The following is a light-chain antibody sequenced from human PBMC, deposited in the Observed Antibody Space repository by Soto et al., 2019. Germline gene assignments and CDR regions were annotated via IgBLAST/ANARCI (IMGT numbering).Light chain of an antibody. CDR1: QSISGW. J-gene: IGKJ4*01. V-gene: IGKV1-5*03. CDR2: KAS. Sequence: DIQMTQSPATLSASVGDRVTIGCRASQSISGWLAWYQQKPGKAPKLLIYKASILESGVPSRFSGSGSATEFTLTISSLQPEDFASHYCQQYETFPLTFGGGTKV. CDR3: QQYETFPLT.